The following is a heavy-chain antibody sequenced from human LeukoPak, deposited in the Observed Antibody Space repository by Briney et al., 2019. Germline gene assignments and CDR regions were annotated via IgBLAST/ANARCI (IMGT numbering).Heavy chain of an antibody. CDR2: ISYDGSNK. CDR1: GFTFSSYA. J-gene: IGHJ4*02. CDR3: ARDRTRRSSCLDY. Sequence: GGPLRLSCAASGFTFSSYAMHWVRQAPGKGLEWVAVISYDGSNKYYADSVKGRFTISRDNSKNTLYLQMNSLRAEDTAVYYCARDRTRRSSCLDYWGQGTLVTVSS. D-gene: IGHD6-13*01. V-gene: IGHV3-30-3*01.